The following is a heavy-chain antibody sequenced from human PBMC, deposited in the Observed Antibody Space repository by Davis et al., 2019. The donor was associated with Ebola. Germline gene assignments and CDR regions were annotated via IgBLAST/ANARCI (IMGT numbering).Heavy chain of an antibody. D-gene: IGHD1-26*01. CDR2: IWYDGSNE. V-gene: IGHV3-33*08. CDR1: GFTFSIFG. Sequence: GESLKISCAASGFTFSIFGMHWVRQAPGKGLEWVAVIWYDGSNEYYADSVKGRFTISRDNSKNTVYLQMNSLRAEDTAVYYCARDGRAYYYYGMDVWGQGTTVTVSS. J-gene: IGHJ6*02. CDR3: ARDGRAYYYYGMDV.